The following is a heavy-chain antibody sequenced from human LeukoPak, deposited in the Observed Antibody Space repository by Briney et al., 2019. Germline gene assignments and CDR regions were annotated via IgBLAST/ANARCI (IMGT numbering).Heavy chain of an antibody. CDR2: IYYSGST. CDR3: ARVYDEDYLDY. CDR1: GGSISSYY. D-gene: IGHD3-16*01. Sequence: SETLSLTCTVSGGSISSYYWSWIRQPPGKGLEWIGCIYYSGSTNYNPSLKSRVTISVDTSKNQFSLKLSSVTAADTAVYYCARVYDEDYLDYWGQGTLVTVSS. V-gene: IGHV4-59*08. J-gene: IGHJ4*02.